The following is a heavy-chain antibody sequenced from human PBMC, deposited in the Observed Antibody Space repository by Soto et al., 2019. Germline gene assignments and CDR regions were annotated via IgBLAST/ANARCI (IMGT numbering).Heavy chain of an antibody. CDR1: GFTFGNYW. Sequence: HPGGSLRLSCAASGFTFGNYWMSWVRQAPGKGLEWVANIKQDGSEKYYVDSVKGRFTISRDNADYSLYLQMDSLRAEDMAIYYCARYGGSDGRCYDYWGQGTLVTVSS. D-gene: IGHD2-15*01. CDR2: IKQDGSEK. CDR3: ARYGGSDGRCYDY. V-gene: IGHV3-7*01. J-gene: IGHJ4*02.